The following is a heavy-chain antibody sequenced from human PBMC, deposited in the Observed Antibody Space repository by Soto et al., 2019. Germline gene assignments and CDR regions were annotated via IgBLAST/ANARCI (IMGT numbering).Heavy chain of an antibody. D-gene: IGHD3-3*01. CDR3: AKALGSKPYDFWSGYYGWSYYGMDV. CDR2: ISYDGSNK. CDR1: GFTFSSYG. Sequence: GGSLRLSCAASGFTFSSYGMHWVRQAPGKGLEWVAVISYDGSNKYYADSVKGRFTISRDNSKNTLYLQMNSLRAEDTAVYYCAKALGSKPYDFWSGYYGWSYYGMDVWGQGTTVTVSS. V-gene: IGHV3-30*18. J-gene: IGHJ6*02.